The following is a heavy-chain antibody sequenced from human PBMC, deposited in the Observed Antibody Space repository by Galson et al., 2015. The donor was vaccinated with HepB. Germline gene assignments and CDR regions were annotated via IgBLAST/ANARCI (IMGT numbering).Heavy chain of an antibody. CDR2: INHSGST. D-gene: IGHD2-15*01. CDR1: GGSFSGYY. Sequence: SETLSLTCAVYGGSFSGYYWSWIRQPPGKGLEWIGEINHSGSTSYNPSLKSRVTISVDTSKNQFSLKLSSVTAADTAVYYCARGRGYCSGGSCKNYYYYGMDVWGQGTTVTVSS. J-gene: IGHJ6*02. V-gene: IGHV4-34*01. CDR3: ARGRGYCSGGSCKNYYYYGMDV.